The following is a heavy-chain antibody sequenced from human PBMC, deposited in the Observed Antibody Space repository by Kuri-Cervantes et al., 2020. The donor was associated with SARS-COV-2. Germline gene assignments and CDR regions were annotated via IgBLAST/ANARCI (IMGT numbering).Heavy chain of an antibody. J-gene: IGHJ3*02. CDR1: GFTVTDAW. Sequence: GGSLRLSCAASGFTVTDAWMSWVRQAPGKGLEWVADISDDGRITHYAGPVKGRFTISRDNSKDTVYLQMNSLRVEDTAVYYCAKDQVPAAIGDAFDIWGQGTMVTVSS. CDR2: ISDDGRIT. CDR3: AKDQVPAAIGDAFDI. V-gene: IGHV3-30*18. D-gene: IGHD2-2*02.